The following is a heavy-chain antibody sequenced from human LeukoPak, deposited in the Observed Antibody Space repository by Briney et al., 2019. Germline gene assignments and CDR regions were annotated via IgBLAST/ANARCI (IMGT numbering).Heavy chain of an antibody. J-gene: IGHJ4*02. CDR3: AKDRGRAVAGSEFDY. CDR1: GFSFSNAW. CDR2: IKSKIDGGTT. V-gene: IGHV3-15*01. D-gene: IGHD6-19*01. Sequence: GGSLRLSCAASGFSFSNAWMSWVRQAPGKGLEWVGRIKSKIDGGTTDYGAPVKGRFTISRDDSKNTLYLQMNSLRAEDTALYYCAKDRGRAVAGSEFDYWGQGTLVTVSS.